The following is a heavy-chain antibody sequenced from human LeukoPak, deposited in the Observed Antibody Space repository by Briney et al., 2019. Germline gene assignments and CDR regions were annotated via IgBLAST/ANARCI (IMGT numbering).Heavy chain of an antibody. CDR2: INPNSGGT. J-gene: IGHJ2*01. CDR3: ARGIAAAALTSLNPGYWYFDL. Sequence: GASVKASCKASGYTFTGYYMHWVRQAPGQGLEWMGWINPNSGGTNYAQKFQGRVTMTRDTSISTAYMELSRLRSDDTAVYYCARGIAAAALTSLNPGYWYFDLWGRGTLVTVSS. CDR1: GYTFTGYY. D-gene: IGHD6-13*01. V-gene: IGHV1-2*02.